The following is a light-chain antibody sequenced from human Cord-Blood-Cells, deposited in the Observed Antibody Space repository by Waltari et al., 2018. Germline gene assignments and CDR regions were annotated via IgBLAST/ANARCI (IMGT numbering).Light chain of an antibody. CDR3: QQYYSTPWT. J-gene: IGKJ1*01. CDR2: WAS. Sequence: DIVMTQSPDSLAVSLGERATINCKSSQSVLYSSNNKNYLACYQQKPGQPPKLLLYWASTRESGVPDRCSGSGSWTDFTIPISSLQAEDVAVYYCQQYYSTPWTFGQGTKVEIK. V-gene: IGKV4-1*01. CDR1: QSVLYSSNNKNY.